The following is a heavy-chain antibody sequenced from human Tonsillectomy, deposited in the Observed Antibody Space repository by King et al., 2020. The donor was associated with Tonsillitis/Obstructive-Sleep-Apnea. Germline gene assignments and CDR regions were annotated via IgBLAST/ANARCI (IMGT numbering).Heavy chain of an antibody. Sequence: QLVQSGGGVVQPGRSLRLSCAASGFTFSSYAMHWVRQAPGKGLDWVALIWYDGTNKYYADSVKGRFSISRDNSKKTVYLQMNSLRAEDTAVYYCARGHYCSSTSCYENKWFDPWGQGTLVTVSS. V-gene: IGHV3-33*01. CDR3: ARGHYCSSTSCYENKWFDP. CDR1: GFTFSSYA. D-gene: IGHD2-2*01. CDR2: IWYDGTNK. J-gene: IGHJ5*02.